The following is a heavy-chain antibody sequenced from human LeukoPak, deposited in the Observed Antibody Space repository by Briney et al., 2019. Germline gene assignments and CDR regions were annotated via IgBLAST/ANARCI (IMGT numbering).Heavy chain of an antibody. CDR3: ARDPTRITIFGVAPQYMDV. CDR1: GGTFSSYA. Sequence: SVKVSCKASGGTFSSYAISWVRQAPGQGLEWMGGIIPIFGTANYAQKFQGRVTITADESTSTAYMELSSLRSEDTAVYYCARDPTRITIFGVAPQYMDVWGKGTTVTVSS. J-gene: IGHJ6*03. CDR2: IIPIFGTA. D-gene: IGHD3-3*01. V-gene: IGHV1-69*13.